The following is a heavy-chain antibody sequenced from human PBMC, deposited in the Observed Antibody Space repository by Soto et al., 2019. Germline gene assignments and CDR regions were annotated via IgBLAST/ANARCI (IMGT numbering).Heavy chain of an antibody. Sequence: EVQLVQSGAEVKKPGESLRISCKGSGYSFTSYWISWVRQMPGKGLEWMGRIDPSDSYTNYSPSFQGHVTISADKSISTAYLQWSSLKASDTAMYYCAKTRIAAAGPPYGMDVWGQGTTVTVSS. V-gene: IGHV5-10-1*03. J-gene: IGHJ6*02. CDR2: IDPSDSYT. CDR1: GYSFTSYW. CDR3: AKTRIAAAGPPYGMDV. D-gene: IGHD6-13*01.